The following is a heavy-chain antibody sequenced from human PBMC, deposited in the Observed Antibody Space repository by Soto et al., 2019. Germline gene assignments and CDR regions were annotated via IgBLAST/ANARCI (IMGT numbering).Heavy chain of an antibody. Sequence: EVQVVESGGGLVQPGGSLRLSCAASGFTFSNHWMTWVRQAPGKGLEWVANIKQDGSEKYYVDSVKGRFTLSRDNAKNSLYLQMNSLRAEDTAVYYCARDSAYCRSTSCYLSYYYYMDVWAKGPRSPSP. V-gene: IGHV3-7*01. J-gene: IGHJ6*03. D-gene: IGHD2-2*01. CDR1: GFTFSNHW. CDR3: ARDSAYCRSTSCYLSYYYYMDV. CDR2: IKQDGSEK.